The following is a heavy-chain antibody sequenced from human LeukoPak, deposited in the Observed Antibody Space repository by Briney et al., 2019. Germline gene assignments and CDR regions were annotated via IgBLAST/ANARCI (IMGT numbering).Heavy chain of an antibody. CDR3: ARDHGYFSVDY. CDR2: IKQDESEK. CDR1: GFTFSSYW. Sequence: GGSLRLSCAASGFTFSSYWMTWARQAPGNGLEWVANIKQDESEKYYGDSVRGRFTISRDNAQNPLYLQMNSLRADDTAVYYCARDHGYFSVDYWGQGTLVTVSS. D-gene: IGHD3-22*01. J-gene: IGHJ4*02. V-gene: IGHV3-7*01.